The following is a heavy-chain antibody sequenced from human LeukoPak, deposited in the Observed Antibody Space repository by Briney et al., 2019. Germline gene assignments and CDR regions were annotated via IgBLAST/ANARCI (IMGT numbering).Heavy chain of an antibody. J-gene: IGHJ4*02. CDR2: IYYSGST. D-gene: IGHD5-18*01. Sequence: SETLSLTCTVSGGSISSGGYYWSWIRQHPGKGLEWIGYIYYSGSTYYNPSLKSRVTISVDTSKNQFSLKLSSVTAADTAVYYCARGVHGYSYGYVPYYFDYWGQGTLVTVSP. CDR1: GGSISSGGYY. V-gene: IGHV4-31*03. CDR3: ARGVHGYSYGYVPYYFDY.